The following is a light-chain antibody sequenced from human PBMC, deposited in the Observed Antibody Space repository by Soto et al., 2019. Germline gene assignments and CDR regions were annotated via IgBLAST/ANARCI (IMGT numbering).Light chain of an antibody. J-gene: IGLJ3*02. CDR2: DDS. CDR1: NIGIKS. Sequence: SYELTQPPSVSVAPGQTATITCGGNNIGIKSVHWYQQKPGQAPVLVVYDDSDRPSGIPERFSGSNSGNTATLTISRVEAGDEADYFCQVWDRNSGPLWVFGGGTKVTVL. CDR3: QVWDRNSGPLWV. V-gene: IGLV3-21*02.